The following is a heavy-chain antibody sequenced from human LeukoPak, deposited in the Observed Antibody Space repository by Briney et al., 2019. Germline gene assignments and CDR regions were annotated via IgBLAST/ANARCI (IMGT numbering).Heavy chain of an antibody. J-gene: IGHJ4*02. CDR2: ISYDGSNK. Sequence: GGSLRLSCAASGFTFSSYGMHWVRQAPGKGLEWVAVISYDGSNKYYADSVKGRFTISRDNSKNTLYLQMNSPRAEDTAVYYCAKPDSSSWYDFDYWGQGTLVTVSS. CDR3: AKPDSSSWYDFDY. CDR1: GFTFSSYG. D-gene: IGHD6-13*01. V-gene: IGHV3-30*18.